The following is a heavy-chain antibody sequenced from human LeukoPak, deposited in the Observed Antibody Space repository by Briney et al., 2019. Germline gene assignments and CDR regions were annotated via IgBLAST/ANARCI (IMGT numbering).Heavy chain of an antibody. Sequence: SETLSLTCTVSGGSISSSGYYWGWIRQPPGKGLEWIGSIYYSGSTYYNSSLKSRVTISVDTSKNQFSLELSSVTAADTAVYYCATLWFGEQIIYYWGQGTLVTVSS. CDR1: GGSISSSGYY. V-gene: IGHV4-39*01. J-gene: IGHJ4*02. CDR3: ATLWFGEQIIYY. D-gene: IGHD3-10*01. CDR2: IYYSGST.